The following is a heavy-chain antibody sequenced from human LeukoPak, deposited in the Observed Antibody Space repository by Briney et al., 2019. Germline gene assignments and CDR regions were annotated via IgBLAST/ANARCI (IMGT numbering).Heavy chain of an antibody. D-gene: IGHD4-17*01. CDR2: VFYSGSI. V-gene: IGHV4-59*01. J-gene: IGHJ4*02. Sequence: SETLSLTCTVSGGSISSYYWSWIRQPPGKGLEWIGYVFYSGSINYNPSLKSRVTISVDTSKNQFSLKLSSVTTEDTAVYYCARDHAYYGDQYKHFDYWGQGTLVTVSS. CDR3: ARDHAYYGDQYKHFDY. CDR1: GGSISSYY.